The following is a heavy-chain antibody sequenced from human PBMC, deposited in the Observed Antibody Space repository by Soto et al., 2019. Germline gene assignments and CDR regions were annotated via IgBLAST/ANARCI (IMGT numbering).Heavy chain of an antibody. J-gene: IGHJ6*02. Sequence: QVQLLQSGAEVKKPGSSVKVSCMTSAGTFSSYATSWVRQAPGQGLEWMGGIIPMFGTTNYSQNFQGRVTITADESTRIAYMELHSLRSEATAVYYCARTRIAAAYNHYYYYGMDSWGLGTTVTVSS. D-gene: IGHD6-13*01. CDR3: ARTRIAAAYNHYYYYGMDS. CDR2: IIPMFGTT. V-gene: IGHV1-69*12. CDR1: AGTFSSYA.